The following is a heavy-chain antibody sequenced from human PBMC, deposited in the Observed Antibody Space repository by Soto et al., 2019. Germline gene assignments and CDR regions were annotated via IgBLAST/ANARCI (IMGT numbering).Heavy chain of an antibody. J-gene: IGHJ3*02. D-gene: IGHD6-19*01. V-gene: IGHV1-3*01. CDR1: GYTFTSYA. CDR2: INAGNGNT. Sequence: ASVKVSCKASGYTFTSYAMHWVRQAPGQRLEWMGWINAGNGNTKYSQKFQGRVTITRDTSASTAYMELSSLRSDDTAVYYCARDLDAGAVAGDDAFDIWGQGTMVTVSS. CDR3: ARDLDAGAVAGDDAFDI.